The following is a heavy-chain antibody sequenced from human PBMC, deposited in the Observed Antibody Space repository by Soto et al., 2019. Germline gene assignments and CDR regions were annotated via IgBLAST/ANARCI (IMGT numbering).Heavy chain of an antibody. V-gene: IGHV3-74*01. CDR3: ASPTVGGFDR. J-gene: IGHJ4*02. CDR1: GFTFRTYW. CDR2: INTDGSGT. D-gene: IGHD3-16*01. Sequence: EVQLVESGGGLVQPGGSLRLSCAASGFTFRTYWMHWVRQVAGKGLEWVSHINTDGSGTSYADSVKGRFTISRDNAKNTLYLQINNLRAEDTALYHCASPTVGGFDRWGQGTLVNVSS.